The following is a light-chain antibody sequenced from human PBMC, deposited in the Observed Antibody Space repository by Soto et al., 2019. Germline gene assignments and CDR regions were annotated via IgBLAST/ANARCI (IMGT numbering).Light chain of an antibody. CDR2: GAS. Sequence: MVLTPPPAPLSLSPWRSTTLSCRAIQSVGSNYLAWYQQKPGQAPGLLIYGASSRATGIPDRFSGSGSGTDFTLTISRLEPEDLAVYYCQQYGSSPITFGQGTRLEIK. CDR3: QQYGSSPIT. CDR1: QSVGSNY. V-gene: IGKV3-20*01. J-gene: IGKJ5*01.